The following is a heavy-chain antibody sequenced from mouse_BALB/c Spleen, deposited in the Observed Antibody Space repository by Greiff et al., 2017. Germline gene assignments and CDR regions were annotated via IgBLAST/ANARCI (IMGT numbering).Heavy chain of an antibody. Sequence: VQLQQPGAELVKPGASVKLSCKASGYTFTSYWMHWVKQRPGQGLEWIGEINPSNGRTNYNEKFKSKATLTVDKSSSTAYMQLSSLTSEDSAVYYCARGPEYYWGQGTTLTVSS. V-gene: IGHV1S81*02. J-gene: IGHJ2*01. CDR1: GYTFTSYW. CDR3: ARGPEYY. CDR2: INPSNGRT.